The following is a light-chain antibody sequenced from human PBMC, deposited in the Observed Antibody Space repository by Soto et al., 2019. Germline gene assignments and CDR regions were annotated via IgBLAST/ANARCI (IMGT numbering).Light chain of an antibody. V-gene: IGKV3-11*01. CDR2: GAS. J-gene: IGKJ5*01. CDR1: QSVSSN. Sequence: EIVLTQSPGTLSLSPGERATLSCMASQSVSSNLAWYQQKPGQTPSLLIYGASIRATGIPARFSGSGSGTDFTLTISSLEPEDFAVYYCQQRSNWPITFGQGTRLEI. CDR3: QQRSNWPIT.